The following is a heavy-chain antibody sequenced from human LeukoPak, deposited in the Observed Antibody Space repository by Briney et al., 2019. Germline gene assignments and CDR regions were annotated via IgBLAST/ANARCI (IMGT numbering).Heavy chain of an antibody. CDR1: GFTFSNYA. D-gene: IGHD6-19*01. V-gene: IGHV3-30*04. CDR3: ARDGGWYKRGLDYYYYYMDV. Sequence: GGSLRLSCAASGFTFSNYAMHWVRQAPGKGLEWVAVISYDGSNKYYADSVKSRFTVSRNNAKNSLYLQMNSLRPEDTAFYYCARDGGWYKRGLDYYYYYMDVWGKGTTATVSS. CDR2: ISYDGSNK. J-gene: IGHJ6*03.